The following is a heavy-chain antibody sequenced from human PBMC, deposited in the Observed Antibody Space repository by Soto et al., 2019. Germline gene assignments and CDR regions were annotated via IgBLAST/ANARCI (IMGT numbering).Heavy chain of an antibody. CDR2: VYHTGRT. V-gene: IGHV4-61*01. Sequence: PSENLHTTYTGSGGPCRRGSNSWRWIRQRPGKGLEWIGYVYHTGRTSYTPSLKSRVSISMDTSKNQFSLNLDSVTADDTAVYFCARDFAYFDSWGQGPLVTVS. CDR3: ARDFAYFDS. CDR1: GGPCRRGSNS. D-gene: IGHD3-3*01. J-gene: IGHJ4*02.